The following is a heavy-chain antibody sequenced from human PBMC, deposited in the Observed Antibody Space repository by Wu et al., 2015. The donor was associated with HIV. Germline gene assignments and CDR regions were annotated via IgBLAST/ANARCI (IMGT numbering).Heavy chain of an antibody. D-gene: IGHD3-16*01. V-gene: IGHV1-46*01. CDR2: LNPSGGRR. CDR1: GYTFTSYY. Sequence: QVQLVQSGAEVKKPGASVKVSCKASGYTFTSYYMHWVRQAPGQGLEWMGTLNPSGGRRRNALKFRDRITMTRDMSTSTFYMELRRLTSEDTALYYCGREQYGAVSGLSMDVVGQRDHGHRLL. CDR3: GREQYGAVSGLSMDV. J-gene: IGHJ6*03.